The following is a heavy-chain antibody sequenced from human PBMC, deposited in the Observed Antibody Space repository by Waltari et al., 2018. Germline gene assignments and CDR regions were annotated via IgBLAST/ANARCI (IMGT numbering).Heavy chain of an antibody. D-gene: IGHD3-3*02. CDR1: GGSISSYY. J-gene: IGHJ5*02. CDR3: ARDRFPRIFGVVISQGGWFDP. V-gene: IGHV4-59*01. Sequence: QVQLQESGPGLVKPSETLSLTCTVSGGSISSYYWSWIRQPPGKGLEWIGYIYYSGSTNYNPSLKSRVTISVDTSKNQFSLKLSSVTAADTAVYYCARDRFPRIFGVVISQGGWFDPWGQGTLVTVSS. CDR2: IYYSGST.